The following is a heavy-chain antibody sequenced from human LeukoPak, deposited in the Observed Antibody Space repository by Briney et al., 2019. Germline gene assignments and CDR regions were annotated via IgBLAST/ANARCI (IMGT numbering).Heavy chain of an antibody. V-gene: IGHV1-2*02. J-gene: IGHJ4*02. Sequence: ASVKVSCKASGYTFTSYGISWVRQAPGQGLEWMGWINPNSGGTNYAQKFQGRVTMTRDTSISTAYMELSRLRSDNTAVYYCARGEKSSSWYSASDYWGQGTLVTVSS. CDR1: GYTFTSYG. CDR3: ARGEKSSSWYSASDY. CDR2: INPNSGGT. D-gene: IGHD6-13*01.